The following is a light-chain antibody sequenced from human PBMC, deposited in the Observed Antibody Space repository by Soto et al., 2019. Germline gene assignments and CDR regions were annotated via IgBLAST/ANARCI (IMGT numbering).Light chain of an antibody. CDR2: GNS. V-gene: IGLV1-40*01. CDR1: SSNIGAGYD. CDR3: QSYDSSLSAPYV. J-gene: IGLJ1*01. Sequence: QSVLTQPPSVSVAPGQRVTISCTGSSSNIGAGYDVHWYQQLPGTAPKLLIYGNSNRPSGVPDRFSGSKSGTSASLAITGLQAEDEADYYCQSYDSSLSAPYVFGTGTKVTGL.